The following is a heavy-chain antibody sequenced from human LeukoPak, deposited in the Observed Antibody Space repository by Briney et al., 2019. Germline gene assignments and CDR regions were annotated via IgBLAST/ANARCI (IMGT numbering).Heavy chain of an antibody. J-gene: IGHJ4*02. CDR1: GGSFSDYY. D-gene: IGHD2-2*01. Sequence: KPSETLSLTCAVYGGSFSDYYWSWIRQPPGKGLEWMGEINHSGSTNYNPSLKSRVTTSVDASKKQFSLKLSSVTAADTAVYYCARAGGGDIVVVPAAISYFDYWGQGTLVTVSS. V-gene: IGHV4-34*01. CDR3: ARAGGGDIVVVPAAISYFDY. CDR2: INHSGST.